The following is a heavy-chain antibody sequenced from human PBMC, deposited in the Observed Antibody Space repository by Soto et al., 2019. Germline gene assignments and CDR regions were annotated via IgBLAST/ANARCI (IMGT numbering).Heavy chain of an antibody. CDR2: IWYDGSNK. CDR3: ARGFLTHYFHY. CDR1: GFTFNENG. J-gene: IGHJ4*02. Sequence: GGSLRLSCAASGFTFNENGMHWVRQVAGKGLEWVALIWYDGSNKYYADSVKGRFTISRDNAKKALYLEMNSLRVEDTAVYYCARGFLTHYFHYWGQGTLVTVSS. D-gene: IGHD3-3*01. V-gene: IGHV3-33*01.